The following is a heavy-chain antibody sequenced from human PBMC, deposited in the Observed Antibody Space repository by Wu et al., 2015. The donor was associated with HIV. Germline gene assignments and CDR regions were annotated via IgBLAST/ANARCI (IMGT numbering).Heavy chain of an antibody. CDR3: ARAPYDSSASYYHYYYMDV. V-gene: IGHV1-24*01. D-gene: IGHD3-22*01. CDR1: GYTLTELS. Sequence: QVQLVQSGAEVKKPGASVKVSCKVSGYTLTELSMHWVRQAPGKGLEWMGGFDPEDGETIYAQKFQDRVTITADESTSTAYMELRSLKSEDTAVYYCARAPYDSSASYYHYYYMDVWAKGPRSPSP. CDR2: FDPEDGET. J-gene: IGHJ6*03.